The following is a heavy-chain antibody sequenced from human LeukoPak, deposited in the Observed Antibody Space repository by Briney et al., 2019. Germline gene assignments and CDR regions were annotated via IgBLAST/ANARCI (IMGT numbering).Heavy chain of an antibody. V-gene: IGHV3-74*01. J-gene: IGHJ4*02. Sequence: GSLRLSCAASGFTFISYWMHWVRQAPGKGLVWVSRINSDGSSTSYADSVKGRFTISRDNAKNTLYLQMNSLRAEDTAVYYCARGGYYYDSSGYYSWIDYWGQGTLVTVSS. CDR2: INSDGSST. D-gene: IGHD3-22*01. CDR3: ARGGYYYDSSGYYSWIDY. CDR1: GFTFISYW.